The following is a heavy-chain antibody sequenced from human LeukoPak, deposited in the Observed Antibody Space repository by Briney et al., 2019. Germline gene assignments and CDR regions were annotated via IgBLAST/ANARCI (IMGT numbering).Heavy chain of an antibody. CDR1: GYTFTSYY. Sequence: ASVKVSCKASGYTFTSYYMHWVRQAPGQGLEWMGIINPSGGSTSYAQKFQGRVTMTRDTSTSTAYMELRSLRSDDTAVYYCARPAGALDYWGQGTLVTVSS. J-gene: IGHJ4*02. V-gene: IGHV1-46*01. CDR2: INPSGGST. CDR3: ARPAGALDY. D-gene: IGHD3-10*01.